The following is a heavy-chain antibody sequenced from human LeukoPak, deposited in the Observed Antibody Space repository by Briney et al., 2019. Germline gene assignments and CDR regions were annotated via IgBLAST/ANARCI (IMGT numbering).Heavy chain of an antibody. D-gene: IGHD4-11*01. Sequence: SETLSLTCTVSGGSISSYYWSWIRQPPVKGLEWIGYIYYSGSTNYNPSLKSRVTISVDTSKNQFSLKLSSVTAADTAVYYCARLNYSPDYYYYYGMDVWGQGTTVTVSS. CDR1: GGSISSYY. CDR3: ARLNYSPDYYYYYGMDV. CDR2: IYYSGST. J-gene: IGHJ6*02. V-gene: IGHV4-59*01.